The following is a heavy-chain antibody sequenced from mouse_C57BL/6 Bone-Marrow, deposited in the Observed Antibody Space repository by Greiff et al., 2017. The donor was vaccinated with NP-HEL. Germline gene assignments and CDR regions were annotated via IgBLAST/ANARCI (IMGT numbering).Heavy chain of an antibody. CDR2: IRSKSNNYAT. Sequence: EVQLVESGGGLVQPKGSLKFSCAASGFSFNTYAMNWVRQAPGKGLEWVARIRSKSNNYATYYADSVKDRFTISRDDSESMLYLQMNNLKTEDTAMYCCVSQGSRGAMDYWDQGTSVTVSA. J-gene: IGHJ4*01. D-gene: IGHD1-1*01. CDR3: VSQGSRGAMDY. CDR1: GFSFNTYA. V-gene: IGHV10-1*01.